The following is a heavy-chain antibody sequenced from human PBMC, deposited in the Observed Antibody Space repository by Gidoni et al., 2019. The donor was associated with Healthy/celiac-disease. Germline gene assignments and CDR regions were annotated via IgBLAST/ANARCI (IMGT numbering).Heavy chain of an antibody. CDR3: ARSIAATPAGMDV. J-gene: IGHJ6*02. D-gene: IGHD6-6*01. Sequence: VQLVQSGAEVKKPGASVKVSCKSSGSTFTSYYMHWVRQAPGQGLEWMGIIKPSGGSTSYEQKFQGRVTMTRDTSRRKVYMELSSLGAEETAVYYCARSIAATPAGMDVWGQGTTVTVSS. CDR1: GSTFTSYY. CDR2: IKPSGGST. V-gene: IGHV1-46*01.